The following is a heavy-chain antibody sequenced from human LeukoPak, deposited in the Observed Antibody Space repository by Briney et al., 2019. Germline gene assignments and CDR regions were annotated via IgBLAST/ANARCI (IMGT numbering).Heavy chain of an antibody. V-gene: IGHV4-61*08. CDR1: GGSISSGDYY. CDR3: ARALGGNEDY. J-gene: IGHJ4*02. CDR2: IYYSGST. D-gene: IGHD4-23*01. Sequence: SQTLSLTCTVSGGSISSGDYYWSWIRQPPGKGLEWIGYIYYSGSTNYNPSLKSRVTISVDTSKNQFSLKLSSVTAADTAVYYCARALGGNEDYWGQGTLVTVPS.